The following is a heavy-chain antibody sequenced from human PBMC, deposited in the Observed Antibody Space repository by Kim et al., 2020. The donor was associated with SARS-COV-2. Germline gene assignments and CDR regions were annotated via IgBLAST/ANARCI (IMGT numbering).Heavy chain of an antibody. CDR1: GGSISSSSYY. J-gene: IGHJ5*02. D-gene: IGHD5-12*01. V-gene: IGHV4-39*01. CDR3: ARQGRGYSGYKSLFEA. Sequence: SETLSLTCTVSGGSISSSSYYWGWIRQPPGKGLEWIGSIYYSGSTYYNPSLKSRVTISVDTSKNQFSLKLSSVTAADTAVYYCARQGRGYSGYKSLFEAWGQGTLVSVSS. CDR2: IYYSGST.